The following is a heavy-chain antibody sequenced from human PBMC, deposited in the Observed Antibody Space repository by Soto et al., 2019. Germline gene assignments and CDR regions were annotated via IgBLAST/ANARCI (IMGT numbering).Heavy chain of an antibody. V-gene: IGHV3-53*02. CDR3: AREVTGGAAYFDS. CDR2: IYSGGST. J-gene: IGHJ4*02. CDR1: GFTVSTNY. D-gene: IGHD4-4*01. Sequence: EVQLVETGGGLIQPGGSLRLSCAASGFTVSTNYMNWVRQAPGRGLEWISIIYSGGSTSYADSVRGRFTIARDNSKKTLHLQMNSLRVEDTAVYYCAREVTGGAAYFDSWGQGTLVTVSS.